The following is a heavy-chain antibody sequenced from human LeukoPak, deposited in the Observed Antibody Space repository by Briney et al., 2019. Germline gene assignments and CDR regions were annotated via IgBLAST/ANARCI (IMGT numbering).Heavy chain of an antibody. Sequence: GGSLRLSCAGSGFTFSSNPLSWVRQAPGKGLEWVSAISGSGGNTYYGDSVRGRFTISRDNSKNTLYLQMNTLRADDTAVYYCATTKQARRYFDYWGQGILVNVSS. D-gene: IGHD1-1*01. CDR1: GFTFSSNP. CDR2: ISGSGGNT. CDR3: ATTKQARRYFDY. J-gene: IGHJ4*02. V-gene: IGHV3-23*02.